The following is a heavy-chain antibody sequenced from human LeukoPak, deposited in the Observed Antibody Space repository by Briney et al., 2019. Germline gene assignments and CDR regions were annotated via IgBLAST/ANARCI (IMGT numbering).Heavy chain of an antibody. D-gene: IGHD6-25*01. CDR2: ITGSSTWT. CDR1: GFTFGTYG. J-gene: IGHJ6*03. Sequence: GGSLRLSCEASGFTFGTYGMTWVRQAPGKGLEWVSGITGSSTWTYYADSVRGRFTISRDNSKNTLYLQMNSLRAGDTAVYYCAKDSGYYYYYMDVWGKGTTVTVSS. V-gene: IGHV3-23*01. CDR3: AKDSGYYYYYMDV.